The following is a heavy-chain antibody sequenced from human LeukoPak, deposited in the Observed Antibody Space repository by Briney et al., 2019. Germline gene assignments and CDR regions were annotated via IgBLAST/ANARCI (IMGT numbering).Heavy chain of an antibody. CDR1: GFTFGNFA. Sequence: GGSLRLSCAASGFTFGNFAMSWVRQAPGKGLEWVAFIRYDGSNKYYADSVKGRFTISRDNSKNTLYLQMNSLRAEDTAVYYCAKDRSPGVAVAGTLDYWGQGTLVTVSS. D-gene: IGHD6-19*01. J-gene: IGHJ4*02. CDR3: AKDRSPGVAVAGTLDY. V-gene: IGHV3-30*02. CDR2: IRYDGSNK.